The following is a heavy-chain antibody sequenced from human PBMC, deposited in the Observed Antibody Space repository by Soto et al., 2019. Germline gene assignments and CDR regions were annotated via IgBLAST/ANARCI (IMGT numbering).Heavy chain of an antibody. J-gene: IGHJ4*02. CDR2: ISYDGSNK. V-gene: IGHV3-30*18. CDR1: GFTFSSYG. D-gene: IGHD1-26*01. Sequence: QVQLVESGGGVVQPGRSLRLSCAASGFTFSSYGMHWVRQAPGKGLEWVAVISYDGSNKYYADSVKGRFTISRDNSKNTLYLQMNSLRAEDTAVYYCAKGRSGSYWGLVDYWGQGTLVTVSS. CDR3: AKGRSGSYWGLVDY.